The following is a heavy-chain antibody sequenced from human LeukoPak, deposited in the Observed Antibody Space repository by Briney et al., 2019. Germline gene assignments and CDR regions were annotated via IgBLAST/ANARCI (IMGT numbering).Heavy chain of an antibody. CDR2: INPNSGGT. V-gene: IGHV1-2*04. Sequence: GASVKVSCKASGYTFTGYYMHRVRQAPGQGLEWMGWINPNSGGTNYAQKFQGWVTMTRDTSISTAYMELSRLRSDDTAVYYCARDRGTAGPAYYFDYWGQGTLVTVSS. J-gene: IGHJ4*02. CDR3: ARDRGTAGPAYYFDY. CDR1: GYTFTGYY. D-gene: IGHD1/OR15-1a*01.